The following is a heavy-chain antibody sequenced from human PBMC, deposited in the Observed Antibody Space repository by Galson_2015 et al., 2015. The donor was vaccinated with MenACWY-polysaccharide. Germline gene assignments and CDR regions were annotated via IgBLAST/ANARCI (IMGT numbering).Heavy chain of an antibody. CDR1: GSFSGHY. D-gene: IGHD6-19*01. CDR2: IHHRTGT. CDR3: ARGREKKQLPFDY. Sequence: GSFSGHYCSWIRQSPGRGLEWIGEIHHRTGTDYNASLKSRVTISEDTSKNQFSLHLKSVTAADTAVYFCARGREKKQLPFDYWGPGILVTVSS. V-gene: IGHV4-34*01. J-gene: IGHJ4*02.